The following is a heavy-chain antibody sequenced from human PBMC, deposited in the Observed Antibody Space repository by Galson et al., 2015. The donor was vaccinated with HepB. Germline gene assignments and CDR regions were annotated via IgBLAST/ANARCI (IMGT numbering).Heavy chain of an antibody. CDR3: AREGDDYGDYVSGDYYGMDV. V-gene: IGHV3-30-3*01. J-gene: IGHJ6*02. CDR1: GFTFSSYA. Sequence: SLRLSCAASGFTFSSYAMHWVRQAPGKGLEWVAVISYDGSNKYYADSVKGRFTISRDNSKNTLYLQMNGLRAEDTAVYYCAREGDDYGDYVSGDYYGMDVGDPGPTVPGSS. CDR2: ISYDGSNK. D-gene: IGHD4-17*01.